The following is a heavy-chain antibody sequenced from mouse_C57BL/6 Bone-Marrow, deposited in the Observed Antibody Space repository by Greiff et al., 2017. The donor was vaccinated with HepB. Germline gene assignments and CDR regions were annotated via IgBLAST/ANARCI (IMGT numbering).Heavy chain of an antibody. V-gene: IGHV1-69*01. J-gene: IGHJ4*01. Sequence: VQLQQPGAELVMPGASVKLSCKASGYTFTSYWMHWVKQRPGQGLEWIGEIDPSDSYTNYNQKFKGKSTLTVDKSSSTAYMQLSSLTSADSAVYYCARWGVMDYWGQGTSVTVAS. CDR2: IDPSDSYT. CDR1: GYTFTSYW. CDR3: ARWGVMDY.